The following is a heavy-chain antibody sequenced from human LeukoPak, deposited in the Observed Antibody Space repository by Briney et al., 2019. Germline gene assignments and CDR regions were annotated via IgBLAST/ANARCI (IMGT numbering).Heavy chain of an antibody. V-gene: IGHV4-34*01. Sequence: NPSETLSLTCAVYGGSFSGYYWSWIRQPPGKGLEWIGEINHSGSTNYNPSLKSRVTISVDTSKNQFSLKLSSVTAADTAVYYCARHLRRGGFDPWGQGTLVTVSS. CDR3: ARHLRRGGFDP. D-gene: IGHD3-10*01. J-gene: IGHJ5*02. CDR1: GGSFSGYY. CDR2: INHSGST.